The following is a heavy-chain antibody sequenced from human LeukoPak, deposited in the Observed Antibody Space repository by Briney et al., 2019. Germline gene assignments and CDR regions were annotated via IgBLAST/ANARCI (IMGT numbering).Heavy chain of an antibody. CDR1: GGSISSYY. J-gene: IGHJ3*02. Sequence: SETLSLTCTVSGGSISSYYWSWIRQPPGKGLEWIGYIYYGGSTNYNPSLKSRVTISVDTSKNQFSLKLSSVTAADTAVYYCARAIGVVVPAAIPDAFDIWGQGTMVTVSS. V-gene: IGHV4-59*01. D-gene: IGHD2-2*01. CDR3: ARAIGVVVPAAIPDAFDI. CDR2: IYYGGST.